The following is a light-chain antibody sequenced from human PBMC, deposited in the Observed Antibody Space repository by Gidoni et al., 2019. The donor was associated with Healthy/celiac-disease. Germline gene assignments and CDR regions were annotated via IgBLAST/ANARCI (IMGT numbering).Light chain of an antibody. CDR3: QQSYSTPPLT. V-gene: IGKV1-39*01. Sequence: IQMTQSPSALSASVGDRVTITCRASQSISSYVNWYQQKPGKAPKLLIYAASSLQSGVPSRFSGSGSGTDFTLTISSLQPEDFATYYCQQSYSTPPLTFGGGTKVEIK. J-gene: IGKJ4*01. CDR2: AAS. CDR1: QSISSY.